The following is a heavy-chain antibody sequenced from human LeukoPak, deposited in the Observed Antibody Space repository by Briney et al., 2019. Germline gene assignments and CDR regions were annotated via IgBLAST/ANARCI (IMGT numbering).Heavy chain of an antibody. CDR1: GFTFSSYG. CDR2: ISYDGSNE. CDR3: ARVRAGYCTNTSCYTGMDV. J-gene: IGHJ6*02. Sequence: GGSLRLSCAASGFTFSSYGMHWVRQAPGKGLEWVALISYDGSNEYYADSVRGRFTISRDNSKFTLYMQMNSLRAEDTAVYYCARVRAGYCTNTSCYTGMDVWGQGTTATVSS. D-gene: IGHD2-2*01. V-gene: IGHV3-30*03.